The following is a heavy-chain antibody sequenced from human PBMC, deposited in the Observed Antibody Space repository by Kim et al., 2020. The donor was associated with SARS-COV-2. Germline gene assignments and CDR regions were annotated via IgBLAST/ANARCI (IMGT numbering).Heavy chain of an antibody. CDR3: ALRRDEGWDRYFDY. CDR1: GGSVISGNYY. V-gene: IGHV4-61*03. Sequence: SETLSLTCTVSGGSVISGNYYWTWIRQPPGKALEWIGYIYYSGSTTYNPSLKSRVTMSVDTSKNHFSLNLSSVTTADTAVYYCALRRDEGWDRYFDYWGQGILVTVSS. J-gene: IGHJ4*02. CDR2: IYYSGST. D-gene: IGHD4-17*01.